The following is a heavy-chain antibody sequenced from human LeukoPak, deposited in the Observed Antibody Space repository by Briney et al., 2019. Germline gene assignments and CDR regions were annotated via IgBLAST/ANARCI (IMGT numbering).Heavy chain of an antibody. V-gene: IGHV3-7*04. J-gene: IGHJ6*02. D-gene: IGHD2-2*01. CDR3: ARDQGCSSTSCYFAAYYGMDV. CDR1: GFTFSSYW. Sequence: PGGSLRLSCAASGFTFSSYWMSWVRQAPGKGLEWVADIKQDGSEKYYVDSVKGRFTISRDNAKNSLYLQMNSLRAEDTAVYYCARDQGCSSTSCYFAAYYGMDVWGQGTTVTVSS. CDR2: IKQDGSEK.